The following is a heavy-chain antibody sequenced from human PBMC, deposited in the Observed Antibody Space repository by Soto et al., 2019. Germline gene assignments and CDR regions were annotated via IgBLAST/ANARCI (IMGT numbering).Heavy chain of an antibody. D-gene: IGHD3-10*01. V-gene: IGHV4-31*03. CDR1: GGSISSGVYY. CDR2: IYYCGST. CDR3: ASSLKRITMLLFDY. J-gene: IGHJ4*01. Sequence: PSETLSLTCTVSGGSISSGVYYWSWIRQHPGKGLEWSGYIYYCGSTYYNPSLKSRVTISVDTSKNQFSLKLRSVTAADTAVYYCASSLKRITMLLFDYWGHGTLVTVCS.